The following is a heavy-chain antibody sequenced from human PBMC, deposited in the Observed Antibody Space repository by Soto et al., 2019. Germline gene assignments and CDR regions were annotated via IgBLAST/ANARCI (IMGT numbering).Heavy chain of an antibody. J-gene: IGHJ4*02. V-gene: IGHV4-39*01. CDR1: GGSISGNNNN. D-gene: IGHD3-10*01. Sequence: SETLSLTCTVSGGSISGNNNNWGWIRQPPGKGLEWIGSILYGGGTYYNASLKSRLTISVDTSKKQFSLKLSSVTAADTAVYYCARPKNYASGSYHYFEYWGQGILVTVSS. CDR3: ARPKNYASGSYHYFEY. CDR2: ILYGGGT.